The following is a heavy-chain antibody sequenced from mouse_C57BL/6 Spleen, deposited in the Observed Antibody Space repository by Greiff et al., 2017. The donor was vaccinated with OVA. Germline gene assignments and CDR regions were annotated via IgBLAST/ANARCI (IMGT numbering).Heavy chain of an antibody. V-gene: IGHV1-50*01. D-gene: IGHD2-2*01. CDR1: GYTFTSYW. J-gene: IGHJ2*01. Sequence: QVQLQQPGAELVKPGASVKLSCKASGYTFTSYWMQWVKQRPGQGLEWIGEIDPSDSYTNYNQKFKGKATLTVDTSSSTAYMQLSSLTSEDSAVYYCARGGLRRGYYLDYWGQGTTLTVSS. CDR3: ARGGLRRGYYLDY. CDR2: IDPSDSYT.